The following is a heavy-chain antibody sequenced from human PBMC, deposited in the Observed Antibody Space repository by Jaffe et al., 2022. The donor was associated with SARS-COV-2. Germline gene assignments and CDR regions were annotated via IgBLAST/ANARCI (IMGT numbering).Heavy chain of an antibody. Sequence: EVQLVESGGGLVKPGGSLRLSCAASGFTFSNAWMSWVRQAPGKGLEWVGRIKSKTDGGTTDYAAPVKGRFTISRDDSKNTLYLQMNSLKTEDTAVYYCTTDLAGAVRYFDWLWWFDPWGQGTLVTVSS. D-gene: IGHD3-9*01. CDR2: IKSKTDGGTT. J-gene: IGHJ5*02. CDR3: TTDLAGAVRYFDWLWWFDP. V-gene: IGHV3-15*01. CDR1: GFTFSNAW.